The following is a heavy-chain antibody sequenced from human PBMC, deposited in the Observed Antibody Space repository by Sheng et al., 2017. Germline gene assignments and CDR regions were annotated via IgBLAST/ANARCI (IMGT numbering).Heavy chain of an antibody. CDR2: ISYDGSNK. CDR1: GFTFSSYG. D-gene: IGHD7-27*01. Sequence: QVQLVESGGGVVQPGRSLRLSCAASGFTFSSYGMHWVRQAPGKGLEWVAVISYDGSNKYYADSVKGRFTISRDNSKNTLYLQMNSLRAEDTAVYYCAKGVGAILGIHYWGQGTLVTVSS. J-gene: IGHJ4*02. V-gene: IGHV3-30*18. CDR3: AKGVGAILGIHY.